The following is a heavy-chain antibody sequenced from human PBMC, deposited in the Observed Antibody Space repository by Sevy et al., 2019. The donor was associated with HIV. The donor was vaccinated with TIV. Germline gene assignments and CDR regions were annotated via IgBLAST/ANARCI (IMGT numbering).Heavy chain of an antibody. D-gene: IGHD6-19*01. CDR2: ISYDGSNK. CDR1: GFTFSSYA. J-gene: IGHJ4*01. V-gene: IGHV3-30-3*01. Sequence: GGSLRLSCAASGFTFSSYAMHWVRQAPGKGLEWVAVISYDGSNKYYADSVKGRFTISRDNSKNTLYLQMNSLRAEDTAVYYCARDLLPLATSGWYFDYWGHGTLVTVSS. CDR3: ARDLLPLATSGWYFDY.